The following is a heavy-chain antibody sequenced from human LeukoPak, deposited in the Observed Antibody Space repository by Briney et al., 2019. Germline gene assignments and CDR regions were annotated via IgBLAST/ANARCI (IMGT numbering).Heavy chain of an antibody. CDR3: ARDQDVYCSGGSCTAFDI. V-gene: IGHV3-21*01. CDR1: GFTFSSYS. Sequence: GGSLRLSCAASGFTFSSYSMNWVRQAPGKGLEWVSSISSSSSYIYYADSVKGRFTISRDNARNSLYLQMNSLRAEDTAVYYCARDQDVYCSGGSCTAFDIWGQGTMVTVSS. D-gene: IGHD2-15*01. J-gene: IGHJ3*02. CDR2: ISSSSSYI.